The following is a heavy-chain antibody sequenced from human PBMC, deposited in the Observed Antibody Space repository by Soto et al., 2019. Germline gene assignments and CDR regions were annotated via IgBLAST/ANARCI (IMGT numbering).Heavy chain of an antibody. J-gene: IGHJ5*02. V-gene: IGHV1-3*01. D-gene: IGHD3-22*01. CDR2: INAGNGNT. Sequence: RASVKVSCKASGYTFTSYAMHWVRQAPGQRLEWMGWINAGNGNTKYSQKFQGRVTITRDTSASTAYMELSSLRSEDTAVYYCARVSSSGYYRWFDPWGQGTLVNVSS. CDR1: GYTFTSYA. CDR3: ARVSSSGYYRWFDP.